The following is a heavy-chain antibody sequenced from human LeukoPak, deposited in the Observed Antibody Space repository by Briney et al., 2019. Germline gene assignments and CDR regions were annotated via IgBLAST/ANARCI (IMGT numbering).Heavy chain of an antibody. Sequence: PGGSLRLSCAASGFTFSSYWMSWVRQAPGKGLEWVANIKQDGSEKYYVDSVKGRFTISRDNAKNSLYLQMNSLRAEDTAVYYCARDYDTAMVRSLDAFDIWGQGTMVTVSS. J-gene: IGHJ3*02. CDR1: GFTFSSYW. CDR2: IKQDGSEK. D-gene: IGHD5-18*01. CDR3: ARDYDTAMVRSLDAFDI. V-gene: IGHV3-7*01.